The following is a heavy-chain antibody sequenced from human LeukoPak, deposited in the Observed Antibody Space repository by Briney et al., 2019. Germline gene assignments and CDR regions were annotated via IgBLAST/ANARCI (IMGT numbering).Heavy chain of an antibody. CDR3: ARDVGGYAFDY. D-gene: IGHD5-12*01. V-gene: IGHV3-30*04. J-gene: IGHJ4*02. CDR1: GFTFSSYA. Sequence: GGSLRLSCAASGFTFSSYAMHWVRQAPGKGLEWVAVMSYDGSHKFHADSVKGRFTISRDNSKSTLYLQMNSLRAEDTAIYFCARDVGGYAFDYWGQGTLVTVSS. CDR2: MSYDGSHK.